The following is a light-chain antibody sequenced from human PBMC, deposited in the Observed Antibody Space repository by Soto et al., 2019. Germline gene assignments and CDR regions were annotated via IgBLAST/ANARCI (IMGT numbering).Light chain of an antibody. Sequence: QSALTQPASVSGSPGQSITISCTGTSSDVGGYNYVSWYQQHPGQAHKLMIYDVSNRPSGVSNRFSGSKSGNTASLTISGLQAEDEADYYCSSYTSSSTLYVVFGGGTKLTVL. CDR2: DVS. J-gene: IGLJ2*01. V-gene: IGLV2-14*01. CDR3: SSYTSSSTLYVV. CDR1: SSDVGGYNY.